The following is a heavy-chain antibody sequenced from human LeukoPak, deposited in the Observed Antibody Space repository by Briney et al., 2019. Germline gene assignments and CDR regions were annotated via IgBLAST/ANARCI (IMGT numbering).Heavy chain of an antibody. D-gene: IGHD7-27*01. CDR3: ASVTVLGKRNAFDN. J-gene: IGHJ3*02. CDR1: GFTFSSYW. CDR2: INSDGTGT. Sequence: GGSLRLSCAASGFTFSSYWMHWVRQAPGKGLVWVSRINSDGTGTNYADSVKGRFTISRDNAKSTLYLQMNSLRAEDTAVYYCASVTVLGKRNAFDNWGRGTMVTVSS. V-gene: IGHV3-74*01.